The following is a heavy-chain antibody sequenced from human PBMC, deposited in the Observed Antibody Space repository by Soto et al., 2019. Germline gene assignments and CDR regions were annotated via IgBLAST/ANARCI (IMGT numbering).Heavy chain of an antibody. V-gene: IGHV2-5*02. Sequence: QITLRESGPTLVQPTQTLTLTCTLSGVSLTTSGVGVGWIRQPLGKALEWLALIYWDDDKRFIPSLKSRLAITRDTSKNQVVMTMTDMAPVDTAIYYCAHRQRTVVVGAPFDLWGQGSQVTVSS. J-gene: IGHJ4*02. CDR1: GVSLTTSGVG. D-gene: IGHD2-15*01. CDR3: AHRQRTVVVGAPFDL. CDR2: IYWDDDK.